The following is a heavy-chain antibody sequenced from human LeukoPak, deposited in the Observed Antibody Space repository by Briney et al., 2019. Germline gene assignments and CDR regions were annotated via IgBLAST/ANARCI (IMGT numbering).Heavy chain of an antibody. CDR3: AEDYGERDYYFDY. V-gene: IGHV3-66*01. CDR2: IYSGGST. J-gene: IGHJ4*02. CDR1: GFTVSSNY. D-gene: IGHD4-17*01. Sequence: PGGSLRLSCAASGFTVSSNYMSWVRQAPGKGLEWVSVIYSGGSTYYADSVKGRFTISRDNSKNTLYLQMNSLRAEDTAVYYCAEDYGERDYYFDYWGQGTLVTVSS.